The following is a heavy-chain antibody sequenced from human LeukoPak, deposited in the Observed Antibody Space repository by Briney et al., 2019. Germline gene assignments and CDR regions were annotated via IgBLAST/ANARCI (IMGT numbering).Heavy chain of an antibody. CDR3: ARDTTDWFSWYLDL. CDR1: GFTFSSYG. J-gene: IGHJ2*01. Sequence: GGSLRLSCAASGFTFSSYGMSWVRQAPGKGLDWVSVITGSGGSTYYADSVKGRFTISRDNSKNTLYLQMNSLRAEDTAVYYCARDTTDWFSWYLDLWGRGTLVTVSS. D-gene: IGHD3-9*01. CDR2: ITGSGGST. V-gene: IGHV3-23*01.